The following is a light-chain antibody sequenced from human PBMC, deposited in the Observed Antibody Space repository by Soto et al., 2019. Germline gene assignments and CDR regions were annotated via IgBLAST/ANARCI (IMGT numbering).Light chain of an antibody. Sequence: QSVLTQPTSASGTPGQRVTISCSGSSSNIGSNTVNWYQQLPGTAPKLLIYSNNQRPSGVPDRFSGSKSGTSASLAISGLQSEDEADYYCAAWDDSLNALVFGTGTKLTVL. CDR3: AAWDDSLNALV. J-gene: IGLJ1*01. CDR1: SSNIGSNT. V-gene: IGLV1-44*01. CDR2: SNN.